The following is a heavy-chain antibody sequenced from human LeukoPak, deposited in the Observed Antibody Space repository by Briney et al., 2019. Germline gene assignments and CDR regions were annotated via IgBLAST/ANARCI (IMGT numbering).Heavy chain of an antibody. CDR2: IYTRGST. CDR1: GGSINSYY. D-gene: IGHD6-19*01. V-gene: IGHV4-4*07. CDR3: ATNYTAVSAFDS. Sequence: SETLSLICTVSGGSINSYYWNWIRQPAGKGLEWIGHIYTRGSTRYNPSLKSRVTMSIDTSKNQFSLNLYSVTAADTAVYYCATNYTAVSAFDSWGQGTLVTVSS. J-gene: IGHJ4*02.